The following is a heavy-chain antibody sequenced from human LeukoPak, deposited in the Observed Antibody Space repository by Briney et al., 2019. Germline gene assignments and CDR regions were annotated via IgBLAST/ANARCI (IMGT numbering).Heavy chain of an antibody. CDR3: ARHRGSTPLDAFDI. CDR1: GGSISSSSYY. Sequence: SETLSLTCTVSGGSISSSSYYWGWIRQPPGKGLEWIGSIYYSGSTYYNPSLKSRVTISVDTSKNQFSLKLSSVTAADTAVYYCARHRGSTPLDAFDIWGQGTMVTVSS. V-gene: IGHV4-39*01. J-gene: IGHJ3*02. D-gene: IGHD3-10*01. CDR2: IYYSGST.